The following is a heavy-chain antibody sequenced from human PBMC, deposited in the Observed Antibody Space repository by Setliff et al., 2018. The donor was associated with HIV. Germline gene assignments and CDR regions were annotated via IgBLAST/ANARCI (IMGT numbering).Heavy chain of an antibody. Sequence: GGSLRLSCAASGFTFGVYGMRWVRQGPGKVLEWMSYISSSSTYTNYADSVKGRFTISRDNAKNSLYLQMNSLIAEDTAVYYCARDVSWRVRTYIDYWGQGTLVTVSS. CDR2: ISSSSTYT. D-gene: IGHD3-3*01. J-gene: IGHJ4*02. CDR3: ARDVSWRVRTYIDY. V-gene: IGHV3-11*06. CDR1: GFTFGVYG.